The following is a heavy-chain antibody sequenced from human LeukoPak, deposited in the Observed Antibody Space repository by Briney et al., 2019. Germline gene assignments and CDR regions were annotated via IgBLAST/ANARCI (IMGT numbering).Heavy chain of an antibody. D-gene: IGHD3-3*01. Sequence: PSETLSLTCSISLGSLSTYSWIWILHSAVTGLESSGLVLTSGSAIYNPSLKSRVTMSLDTSKSQFSLNTSSVTAADTLISWSPAAPAFLFWSWRDSSLPGHAFDIWGQGAMVIVSS. CDR1: LGSLSTYS. J-gene: IGHJ3*02. V-gene: IGHV4-4*07. CDR3: PAAPAFLFWSWRDSSLPGHAFDI. CDR2: VLTSGSA.